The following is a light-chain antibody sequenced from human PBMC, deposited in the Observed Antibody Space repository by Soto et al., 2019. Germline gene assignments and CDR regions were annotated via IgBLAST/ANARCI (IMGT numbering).Light chain of an antibody. Sequence: PSTLSGSRWEIATVSCRASQSVSSYLAWYQQTPGQAPRLLIYGASTRATGIPVRFSGSASGTEFTLTISSLQSEDFAVYYCQQYNNWPLTFGQGTRLEIK. CDR2: GAS. CDR3: QQYNNWPLT. V-gene: IGKV3-15*01. J-gene: IGKJ5*01. CDR1: QSVSSY.